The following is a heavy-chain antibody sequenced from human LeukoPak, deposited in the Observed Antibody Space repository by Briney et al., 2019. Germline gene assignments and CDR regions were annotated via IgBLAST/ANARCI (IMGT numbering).Heavy chain of an antibody. CDR2: IWYDGSNK. J-gene: IGHJ4*02. V-gene: IGHV3-33*01. D-gene: IGHD4-17*01. CDR3: ARDRATVTGFDY. CDR1: GFTFSSYG. Sequence: GGSLRLSCAASGFTFSSYGMHWVRQAPGKGLEWVAVIWYDGSNKYYADSVKGRFTISRDNSKNTLYLQMNSLRAEDTAVYYCARDRATVTGFDYWGQGTLVTVSS.